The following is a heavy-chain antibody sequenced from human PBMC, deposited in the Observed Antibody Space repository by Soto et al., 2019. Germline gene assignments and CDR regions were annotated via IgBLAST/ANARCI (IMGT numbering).Heavy chain of an antibody. J-gene: IGHJ5*02. V-gene: IGHV4-59*01. CDR3: ARGPIVTTSEGVPAALNCFDP. CDR2: IYNSGSA. Sequence: SYPLSLTRTKSGNSFSNYYWTSIRHPAVKRLEWIAYIYNSGSANCKPSLKSRVTISIDTSKNQFSLNLSSMTSADTAVYYCARGPIVTTSEGVPAALNCFDPWGQGTLVTVSS. CDR1: GNSFSNYY. D-gene: IGHD3-16*01.